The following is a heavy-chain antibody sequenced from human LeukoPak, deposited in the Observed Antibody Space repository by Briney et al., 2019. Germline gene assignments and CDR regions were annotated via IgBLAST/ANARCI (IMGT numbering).Heavy chain of an antibody. D-gene: IGHD5-18*01. Sequence: GASVKVSCKASGYTFTGYYMHWVRQAPGQGLEWMGWINPNSGGTNYAQKFQGRVTMTRDTSISTACMELSRLRSDDTAVYYCARDRYSYPNWFDPWGQGTLVTVSS. CDR1: GYTFTGYY. CDR2: INPNSGGT. J-gene: IGHJ5*02. CDR3: ARDRYSYPNWFDP. V-gene: IGHV1-2*02.